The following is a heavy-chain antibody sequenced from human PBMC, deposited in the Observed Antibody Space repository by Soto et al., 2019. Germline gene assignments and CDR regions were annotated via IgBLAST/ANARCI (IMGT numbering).Heavy chain of an antibody. J-gene: IGHJ6*02. CDR3: ARDPNDSSAYYHHYYYGMDV. Sequence: ASVQVSCQASGYTFTSYGIHWVRQAPGQRLEWTGWITAGNGNTNYSEKFQGRVTITRDTSASTAYLEQSSLRSEDTAVYYCARDPNDSSAYYHHYYYGMDVWGQGTTVTVSS. CDR1: GYTFTSYG. V-gene: IGHV1-3*01. D-gene: IGHD3-22*01. CDR2: ITAGNGNT.